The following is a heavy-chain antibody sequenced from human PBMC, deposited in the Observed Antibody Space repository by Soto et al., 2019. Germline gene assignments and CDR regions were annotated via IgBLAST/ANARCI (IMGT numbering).Heavy chain of an antibody. CDR3: ARGGRYYYDSSDDAFDI. CDR1: GGSISSGCYY. D-gene: IGHD3-22*01. Sequence: SETLSLTCTVSGGSISSGCYYWSWIRQHPGKGLEWIGYIYYSGSTYYNPSLKSRVTISVDTSKNQFSLKLSSVTAADTAVYYCARGGRYYYDSSDDAFDIWGQGTMLTVSS. V-gene: IGHV4-31*03. CDR2: IYYSGST. J-gene: IGHJ3*02.